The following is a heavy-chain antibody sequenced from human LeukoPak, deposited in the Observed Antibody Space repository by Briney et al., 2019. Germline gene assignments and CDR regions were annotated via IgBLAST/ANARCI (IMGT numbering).Heavy chain of an antibody. D-gene: IGHD3-10*01. V-gene: IGHV4-31*03. CDR3: ARDRRRNYYGSGSHGAMDV. Sequence: SETLSLTCTVSGGSISSGGYYWSWIRQHPGKGLEWIGYIYYSGSTYYNPSLKSRVTISVDTSKNQFSLKLSSVTAADTAVYYCARDRRRNYYGSGSHGAMDVWGKGTTVTVS. CDR1: GGSISSGGYY. J-gene: IGHJ6*04. CDR2: IYYSGST.